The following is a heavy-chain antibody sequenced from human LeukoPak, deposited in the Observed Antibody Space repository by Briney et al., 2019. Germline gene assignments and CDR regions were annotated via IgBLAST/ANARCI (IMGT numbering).Heavy chain of an antibody. CDR3: ARDARSRLRLGELSLSTDY. J-gene: IGHJ4*02. V-gene: IGHV3-33*01. CDR2: IWYDGSNK. D-gene: IGHD3-16*02. Sequence: GRSLRLSCAASGFTFSSYGMHWVRQAPGKGLEWVAVIWYDGSNKYYADSVKGRFTISRDNSKNTLYLQMNSLRAEYTAVYYCARDARSRLRLGELSLSTDYWGQGTLVTVSS. CDR1: GFTFSSYG.